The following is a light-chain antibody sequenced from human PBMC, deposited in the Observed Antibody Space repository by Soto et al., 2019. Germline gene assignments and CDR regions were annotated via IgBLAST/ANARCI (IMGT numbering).Light chain of an antibody. CDR2: EVI. Sequence: QSALTQPPSASGSPGQSVTISCAGTSSDVGGYNFVSWYQQHPGKVPKLMIYEVIKRPSGVPDRFSGSKSGNTASLTVSGLHAEDEADYYCSSYSGSDNVVVFGGGTKVTVL. J-gene: IGLJ2*01. CDR3: SSYSGSDNVVV. V-gene: IGLV2-8*01. CDR1: SSDVGGYNF.